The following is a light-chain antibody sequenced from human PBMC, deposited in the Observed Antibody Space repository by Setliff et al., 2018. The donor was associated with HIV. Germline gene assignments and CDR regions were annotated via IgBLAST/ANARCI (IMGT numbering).Light chain of an antibody. Sequence: QSALPQPASVSGSPGQSITISCTGTSSDVGGYSYVSWYQQHPGKAPKLIIYEVRNRPSGVSNRFSGSKSGNTASLTISGLQAEDEADYYCSSYAITNTLPFGTGTKGTV. J-gene: IGLJ1*01. CDR2: EVR. CDR3: SSYAITNTLP. CDR1: SSDVGGYSY. V-gene: IGLV2-14*01.